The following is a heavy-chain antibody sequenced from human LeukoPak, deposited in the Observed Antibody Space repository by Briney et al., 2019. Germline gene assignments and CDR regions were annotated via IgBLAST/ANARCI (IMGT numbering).Heavy chain of an antibody. Sequence: GGSLRLSCVGSGITFSGYWMYWVRQAPGKGLVWVSRSNSDGSDTSYADSVKGRFTISRDNAKNTLYLQMNSLRAEDTAVYYCARGRPHGNDYWGQGTLVTVSS. D-gene: IGHD4-23*01. J-gene: IGHJ4*02. CDR2: SNSDGSDT. V-gene: IGHV3-74*01. CDR3: ARGRPHGNDY. CDR1: GITFSGYW.